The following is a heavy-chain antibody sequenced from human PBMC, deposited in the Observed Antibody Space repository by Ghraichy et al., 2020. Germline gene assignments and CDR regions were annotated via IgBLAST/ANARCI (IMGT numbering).Heavy chain of an antibody. J-gene: IGHJ6*02. CDR3: ARDGALYGSGSYPYYYYYGMDV. Sequence: GGSLRLSCAASGFTFSSYAMHWVRQAPGKGLEWVAVISYDGSNKYYADSVKGRFTISRDNSKNTLYLQMNSLRAEDTAVYYCARDGALYGSGSYPYYYYYGMDVWGQGTTVTVSS. CDR2: ISYDGSNK. CDR1: GFTFSSYA. V-gene: IGHV3-30-3*01. D-gene: IGHD3-10*01.